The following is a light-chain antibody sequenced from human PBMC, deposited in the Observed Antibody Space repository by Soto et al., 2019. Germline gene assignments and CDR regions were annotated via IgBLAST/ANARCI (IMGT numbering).Light chain of an antibody. V-gene: IGLV2-14*01. CDR1: SSDVGGYNY. Sequence: QAVVTQPASVSGSPGQSITISCTGTSSDVGGYNYVSWYQQHPGKAPKLMIYDVSNRPSGVSNRFSGSKSGNTASLTISGLQAGDEADYYCSSYTSSSTLVFGGGTKLTVL. CDR2: DVS. CDR3: SSYTSSSTLV. J-gene: IGLJ2*01.